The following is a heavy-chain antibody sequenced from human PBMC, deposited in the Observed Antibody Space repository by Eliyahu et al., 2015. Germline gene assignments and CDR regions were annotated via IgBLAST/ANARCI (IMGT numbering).Heavy chain of an antibody. V-gene: IGHV3-21*02. CDR3: ARGYSSNMXWFES. CDR1: TFXFSRHR. D-gene: IGHD6-19*01. CDR2: INAGSDYV. Sequence: EVQLVESGGGLVKPGGSLRLSCXASTFXFSRHRWSWVRQAPGKGLXWVAXINAGSDYVYYRDSVKGRFTISRDNAKDSLFLQMNSLRVEDTAVYYCARGYSSNMXWFESWGQGTQVTVSS. J-gene: IGHJ5*01.